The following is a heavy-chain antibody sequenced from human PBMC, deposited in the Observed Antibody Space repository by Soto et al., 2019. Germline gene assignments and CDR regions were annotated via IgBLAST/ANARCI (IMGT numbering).Heavy chain of an antibody. V-gene: IGHV3-23*01. CDR2: ISGSGGST. CDR1: GFTFSGYA. D-gene: IGHD4-17*01. J-gene: IGHJ3*02. Sequence: PGGSLRLSCAASGFTFSGYAMSWVRQAPGKGLEWVSAISGSGGSTYYADSVKGRFTISRDNSKNTLYLQMNSLRAEDTAVYYCAKEAPDSTVGARAGAFDIWGQGTMVTVSS. CDR3: AKEAPDSTVGARAGAFDI.